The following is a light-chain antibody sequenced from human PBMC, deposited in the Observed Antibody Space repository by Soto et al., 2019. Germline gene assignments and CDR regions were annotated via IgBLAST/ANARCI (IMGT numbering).Light chain of an antibody. Sequence: EIVLTQSPGTLSLSPGERATLSCRASQSVSSSYLAWYQHKPGQAPRLLIYGTSSRATGIPDRFSGSGSGTDFTLTISRLDPEDFAVYYCQHYGSITFGQGTRLEIK. CDR3: QHYGSIT. V-gene: IGKV3-20*01. CDR1: QSVSSSY. J-gene: IGKJ5*01. CDR2: GTS.